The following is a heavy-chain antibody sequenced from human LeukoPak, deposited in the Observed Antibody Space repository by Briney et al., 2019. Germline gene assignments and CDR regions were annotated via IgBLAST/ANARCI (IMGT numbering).Heavy chain of an antibody. V-gene: IGHV1-2*02. D-gene: IGHD3-3*01. CDR1: GYTFTGYY. Sequence: ASVKVSCKASGYTFTGYYMHWVRQAPGHGLEWMGWINPNSGGTNYAQNFQGRVTMTRDTSISTAYMELSRLRSDDTAVYYCARDRSDDFWSGYCDYWGQGTLVTVSS. CDR2: INPNSGGT. CDR3: ARDRSDDFWSGYCDY. J-gene: IGHJ4*02.